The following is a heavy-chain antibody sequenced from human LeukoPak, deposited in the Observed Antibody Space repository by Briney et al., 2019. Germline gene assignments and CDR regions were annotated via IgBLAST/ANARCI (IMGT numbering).Heavy chain of an antibody. CDR3: ARDWFVD. CDR2: INSGGTII. J-gene: IGHJ4*02. CDR1: GFTFSSNE. V-gene: IGHV3-48*03. Sequence: HPGGSLRLSCAASGFTFSSNEMNWVRQAPGKGLEWVSYINSGGTIIYYADSVRGRFTISRDNAKNSLYLQMNSLRAEDTAVYYRARDWFVDWGQGTLVIVSS.